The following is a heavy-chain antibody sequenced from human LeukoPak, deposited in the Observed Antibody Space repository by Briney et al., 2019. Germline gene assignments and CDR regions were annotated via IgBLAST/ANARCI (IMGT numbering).Heavy chain of an antibody. CDR2: ISGSGGST. CDR1: GVTFSSYG. V-gene: IGHV3-23*01. CDR3: AKYRHNYYYYGMDV. Sequence: GGSLRLSCAASGVTFSSYGMHWVRQAPGKGLEWVSAISGSGGSTYYADSVKGRFTISRDNSKNTLYLQMNSLRAEDTAVYYCAKYRHNYYYYGMDVWGQGTTVTVSS. J-gene: IGHJ6*02.